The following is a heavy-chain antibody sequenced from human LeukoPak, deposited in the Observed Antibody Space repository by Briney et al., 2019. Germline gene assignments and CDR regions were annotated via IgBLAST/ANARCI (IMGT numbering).Heavy chain of an antibody. D-gene: IGHD3-22*01. Sequence: SETLSLTCAVYGGSFSGYYWSWIRQPPGKGLEWIGSIYYSGSTYYNPSLKSRVTISVDTSKNQFSLKLSSVTAADTAVYYCARRSGYYYDFDYWGQGTLVTVSS. CDR1: GGSFSGYY. CDR2: IYYSGST. J-gene: IGHJ4*02. CDR3: ARRSGYYYDFDY. V-gene: IGHV4-34*01.